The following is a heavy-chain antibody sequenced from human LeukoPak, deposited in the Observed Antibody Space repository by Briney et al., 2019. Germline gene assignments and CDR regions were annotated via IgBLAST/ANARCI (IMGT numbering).Heavy chain of an antibody. CDR2: ISSSSSYI. Sequence: PGGSLRLSCAASGFTFSSYSMNWVRQAPGKGLEWVSSISSSSSYIYYADSVKGRFTISRDNSKNTLYLQMNSLRAEDTAVYYCAKLVWFGEAYGMDVWGEGTTVTVSS. D-gene: IGHD3-10*01. CDR3: AKLVWFGEAYGMDV. V-gene: IGHV3-21*04. J-gene: IGHJ6*04. CDR1: GFTFSSYS.